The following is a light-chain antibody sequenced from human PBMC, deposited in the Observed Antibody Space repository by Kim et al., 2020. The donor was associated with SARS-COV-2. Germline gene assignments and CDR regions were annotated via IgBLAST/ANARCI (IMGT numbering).Light chain of an antibody. V-gene: IGLV1-44*01. Sequence: SIIFSTGDSSPTRGNNALNWYQQLPGTAPTLLIYTDNQRPSGVPGRFSGSKSGTSASLAISGLQPEDEADYYCAAWNDSRPDVVFGTGTKVTVL. CDR1: SPTRGNNA. J-gene: IGLJ1*01. CDR3: AAWNDSRPDVV. CDR2: TDN.